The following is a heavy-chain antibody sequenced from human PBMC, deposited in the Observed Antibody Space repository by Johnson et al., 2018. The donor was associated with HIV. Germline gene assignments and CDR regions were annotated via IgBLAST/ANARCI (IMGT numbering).Heavy chain of an antibody. Sequence: VQLVESGGGLVQPGGSLRLSCAASGFTLSNHWMSWVRQPPGKGLEYVANVNQDGSAKFYVDSVKGRFTISRDNAKNSLYLQMNSLRDEDTAVYYCVTADRGSAWGQGTTVTVSS. CDR3: VTADRGSA. CDR2: VNQDGSAK. V-gene: IGHV3-7*05. D-gene: IGHD1-26*01. J-gene: IGHJ3*01. CDR1: GFTLSNHW.